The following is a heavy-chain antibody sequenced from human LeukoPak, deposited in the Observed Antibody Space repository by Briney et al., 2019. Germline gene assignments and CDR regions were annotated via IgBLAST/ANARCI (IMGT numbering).Heavy chain of an antibody. CDR2: INHSGST. Sequence: SETLSLTCAVYGGSFSGYYWSWIRKPPGKGLEWIGEINHSGSTNYNPSLKSRVTISVDTSKNQFSLKLSSVTAADTAVYYCARVVKVVLMVYATYYFDYWGQGTLVTVSS. CDR3: ARVVKVVLMVYATYYFDY. J-gene: IGHJ4*02. CDR1: GGSFSGYY. V-gene: IGHV4-34*01. D-gene: IGHD2-8*01.